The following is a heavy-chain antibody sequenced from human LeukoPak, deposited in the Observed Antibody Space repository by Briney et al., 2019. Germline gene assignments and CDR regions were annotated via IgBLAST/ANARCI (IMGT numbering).Heavy chain of an antibody. CDR3: AREGYYGSGSYQDY. CDR2: ISYDGSNK. CDR1: GFTFSSYG. Sequence: GSLRLSCAASGFTFSSYGMHWVRQAPGKGLEWVAVISYDGSNKYYADSVKGRFTISRDNSKNTLYLQMNSLRAEDTAVYYCAREGYYGSGSYQDYWGQGTLVTVSS. V-gene: IGHV3-30*03. D-gene: IGHD3-10*01. J-gene: IGHJ4*02.